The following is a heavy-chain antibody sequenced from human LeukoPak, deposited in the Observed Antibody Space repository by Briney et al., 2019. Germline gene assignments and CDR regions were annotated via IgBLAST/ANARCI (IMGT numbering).Heavy chain of an antibody. CDR2: TTSSSSYI. CDR1: GFTFSSYN. D-gene: IGHD5-12*01. CDR3: AKNRWGSVATPDS. V-gene: IGHV3-21*01. Sequence: GGSLRLSCAASGFTFSSYNMNWVRQAPGKGLEWVSSTTSSSSYIYYADSVKGRFTISRDNSKNTVYLQMNSLAIEDTAIYYCAKNRWGSVATPDSWGQGTVVTVSS. J-gene: IGHJ4*02.